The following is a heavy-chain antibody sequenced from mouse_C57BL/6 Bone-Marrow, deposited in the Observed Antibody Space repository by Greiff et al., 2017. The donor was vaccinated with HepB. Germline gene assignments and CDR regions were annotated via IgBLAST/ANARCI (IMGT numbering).Heavy chain of an antibody. CDR3: ASIYYDYPAWFAY. Sequence: VQLQESGPELVKPGASVKISCKASGYAFSSSWMNWVKQRPGKGLEWIGRIYPGDGDTNYNGKFKGKATLTADKSSSTAYMQLSSLTSEDSAVYFCASIYYDYPAWFAYWGQGTLVTVSA. D-gene: IGHD2-4*01. J-gene: IGHJ3*01. V-gene: IGHV1-82*01. CDR1: GYAFSSSW. CDR2: IYPGDGDT.